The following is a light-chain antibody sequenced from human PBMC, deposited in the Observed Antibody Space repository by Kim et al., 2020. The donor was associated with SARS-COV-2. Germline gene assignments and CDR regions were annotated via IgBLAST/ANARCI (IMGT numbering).Light chain of an antibody. Sequence: PAAGAVRSCRASQNFSGRYLAWYQHRPRPAPRVLIHGASGRATDIPDRFSGSESGTDFPLTISRLETDDFAVYYCQQYGSSPPFTFGQGTKLEI. CDR3: QQYGSSPPFT. J-gene: IGKJ2*01. CDR1: QNFSGRY. V-gene: IGKV3-20*01. CDR2: GAS.